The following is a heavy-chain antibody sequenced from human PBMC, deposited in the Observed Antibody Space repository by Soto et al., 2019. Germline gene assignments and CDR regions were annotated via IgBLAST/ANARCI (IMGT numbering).Heavy chain of an antibody. CDR2: INHSGNT. D-gene: IGHD3-9*01. J-gene: IGHJ5*02. V-gene: IGHV4-34*01. CDR3: ARAPSYYDILTGYSYNWFDP. CDR1: GGSFSGYY. Sequence: SETLSLTCAVYGGSFSGYYWSWIRQPPGKGLEWIGEINHSGNTNYNPSLKSRVTISVDTSKNQFSLKLSSLTAADTAVYYCARAPSYYDILTGYSYNWFDPWGQGTLVTVSS.